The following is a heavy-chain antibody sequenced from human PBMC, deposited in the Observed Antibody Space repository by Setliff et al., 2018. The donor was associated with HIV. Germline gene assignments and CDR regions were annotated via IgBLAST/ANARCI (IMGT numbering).Heavy chain of an antibody. D-gene: IGHD6-19*01. CDR1: GFKFDTYA. CDR3: AKDVKPAESTGWYQFDR. J-gene: IGHJ4*02. Sequence: PSETLRLSCVASGFKFDTYAMSWVRQTPGRGLEWVSLITRSDVPYYADSVKGRFTVSRDNSKNTMYLEMESLRTDDTALYYCAKDVKPAESTGWYQFDRWGQGTLVTVSS. V-gene: IGHV3-23*01. CDR2: ITRSDVP.